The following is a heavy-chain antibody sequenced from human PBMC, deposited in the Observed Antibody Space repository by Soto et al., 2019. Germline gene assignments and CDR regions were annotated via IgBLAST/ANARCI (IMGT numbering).Heavy chain of an antibody. CDR3: ARGRGGFWSGMHYYYYGMDV. CDR1: GGSFSGYY. CDR2: INPSGST. D-gene: IGHD3-3*01. J-gene: IGHJ6*02. V-gene: IGHV4-34*01. Sequence: QVQLQQWGAGLFKPSETLSLTCAVYGGSFSGYYWSWIRQPPGKGLEWIGEINPSGSTNYNPSLKSRVTISVDTSKNQFSLKLSSVTAADTAVYSWARGRGGFWSGMHYYYYGMDVWGQGTTVTVSS.